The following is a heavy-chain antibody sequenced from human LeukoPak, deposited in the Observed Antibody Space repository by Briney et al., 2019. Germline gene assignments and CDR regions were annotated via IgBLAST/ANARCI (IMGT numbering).Heavy chain of an antibody. J-gene: IGHJ4*02. CDR1: GYTFSNNA. Sequence: GASVKVSYKASGYTFSNNAIQWVRQGPGKRLGWMGWIDANNGRTKYSQNFQGRLTITRDSSASTAYMELTSLRSEDTALYFCARGRWTATATTYYLDSWGQGTLVTVSS. CDR3: ARGRWTATATTYYLDS. V-gene: IGHV1-3*01. CDR2: IDANNGRT. D-gene: IGHD2-21*02.